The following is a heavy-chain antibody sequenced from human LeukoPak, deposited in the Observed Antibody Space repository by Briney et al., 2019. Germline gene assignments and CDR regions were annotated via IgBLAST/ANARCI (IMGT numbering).Heavy chain of an antibody. D-gene: IGHD3-16*02. CDR3: AKDRYVWGSYRSYYFDY. J-gene: IGHJ4*02. CDR1: GFTFSSYG. Sequence: GGSLRLSCAASGFTFSSYGMSWVRQAPGKGLEWVSAISGSGGSTYYADSVKGRFTISRDNSENTLCLQMNSLRAEDTAVYYCAKDRYVWGSYRSYYFDYWGQGTLVTVSS. CDR2: ISGSGGST. V-gene: IGHV3-23*01.